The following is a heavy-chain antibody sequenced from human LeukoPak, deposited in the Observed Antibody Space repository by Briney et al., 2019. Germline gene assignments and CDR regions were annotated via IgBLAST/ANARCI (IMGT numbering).Heavy chain of an antibody. CDR1: GYTFSTSG. D-gene: IGHD3-10*01. CDR3: ARGGVTYYYGSGSPYYYMDV. CDR2: ISVYNGNT. J-gene: IGHJ6*03. Sequence: GASVKVSCKASGYTFSTSGISWVRQAPGQGLEWMGWISVYNGNTNYAQKLQGRVTMTTDTSTSTAYMELRSLRSDDTAVYYCARGGVTYYYGSGSPYYYMDVWGKGTTVTISS. V-gene: IGHV1-18*01.